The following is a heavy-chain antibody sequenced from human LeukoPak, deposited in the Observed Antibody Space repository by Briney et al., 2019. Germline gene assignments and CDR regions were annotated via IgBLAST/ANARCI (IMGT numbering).Heavy chain of an antibody. Sequence: PGGSLKLSCVASGFTFSSCNMHWVRQAPGKGLEWVALIWYDGSNEYYTDSVKGRFTISRDNSKNTLYLQMNSLRAEDTALYYCAKDSNDYGDYNYFDYWGQGTLVTVSS. CDR1: GFTFSSCN. J-gene: IGHJ4*02. V-gene: IGHV3-33*06. CDR2: IWYDGSNE. D-gene: IGHD4-17*01. CDR3: AKDSNDYGDYNYFDY.